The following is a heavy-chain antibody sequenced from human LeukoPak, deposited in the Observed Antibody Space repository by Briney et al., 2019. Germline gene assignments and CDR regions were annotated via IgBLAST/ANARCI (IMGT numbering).Heavy chain of an antibody. D-gene: IGHD3-10*01. Sequence: GGSLRLSCTASGVRFSSYGIHWVRQTPGKGLEWVALVSYDGSNKDYADSVKGRFTISRDNSKNTVYLQINSLRAEDTAIYYCAREMGSVYFDYWGQGTLVTVSS. CDR3: AREMGSVYFDY. CDR2: VSYDGSNK. V-gene: IGHV3-33*01. J-gene: IGHJ4*02. CDR1: GVRFSSYG.